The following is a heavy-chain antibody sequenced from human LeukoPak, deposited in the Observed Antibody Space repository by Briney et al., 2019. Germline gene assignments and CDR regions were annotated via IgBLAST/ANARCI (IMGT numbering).Heavy chain of an antibody. CDR3: ARDQVGAASDGYFDY. V-gene: IGHV3-23*01. J-gene: IGHJ4*02. CDR1: GFTFSSYG. D-gene: IGHD1-26*01. Sequence: PGGSLRLSCAASGFTFSSYGMSWVRQAPGKGLEWVSAISGSGGSTYYADSVKGRFTISRDNSKNTLYLQMNSLRAEDTAVYYCARDQVGAASDGYFDYWGQGTLVTVSS. CDR2: ISGSGGST.